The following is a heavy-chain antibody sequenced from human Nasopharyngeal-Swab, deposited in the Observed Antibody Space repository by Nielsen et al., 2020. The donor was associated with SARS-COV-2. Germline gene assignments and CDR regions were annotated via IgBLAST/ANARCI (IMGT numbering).Heavy chain of an antibody. V-gene: IGHV4-34*01. D-gene: IGHD3-22*01. CDR2: INHSGTT. CDR3: ARGHRSISMIVVVIATAHFYFDS. CDR1: GGSFSGSY. J-gene: IGHJ4*02. Sequence: SQTLSLTCAVYGGSFSGSYWSGIRPPPGKGLEWIGEINHSGTTSYNPSLKSRVTISSDTSKNQFSLKLSSVTAADTAVYYCARGHRSISMIVVVIATAHFYFDSWGRGTLVTVTS.